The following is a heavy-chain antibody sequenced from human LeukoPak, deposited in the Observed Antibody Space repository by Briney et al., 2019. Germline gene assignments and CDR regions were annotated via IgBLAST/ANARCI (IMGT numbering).Heavy chain of an antibody. CDR3: AHSWVPGLGYCSGGSCSRFDY. CDR2: IYWDDDK. D-gene: IGHD2-15*01. CDR1: GFSLSTSGVG. V-gene: IGHV2-5*02. Sequence: SGPTLVKPTQTLTLTCTFSGFSLSTSGVGVGWIRQPPGKALEWLALIYWDDDKRYSPSLKSRLTITKDPSKNQVVLTMNNMDPVDTATYYCAHSWVPGLGYCSGGSCSRFDYWGQGTLVTVSS. J-gene: IGHJ4*02.